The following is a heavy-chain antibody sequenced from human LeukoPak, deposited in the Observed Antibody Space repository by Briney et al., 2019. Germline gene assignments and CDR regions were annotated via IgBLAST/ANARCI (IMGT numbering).Heavy chain of an antibody. D-gene: IGHD2-2*03. CDR3: ASGGYCSSTSCSTSHYFDY. V-gene: IGHV4-59*01. CDR2: IYYSGST. CDR1: GGSISSYY. J-gene: IGHJ4*02. Sequence: SETLSLTCTVSGGSISSYYWSWIRQPPGKGLEWIGYIYYSGSTNYNPSLKSRVTISVDTSKSQFSLKLNSVTAADTAVYYCASGGYCSSTSCSTSHYFDYWGQGTLVTVSS.